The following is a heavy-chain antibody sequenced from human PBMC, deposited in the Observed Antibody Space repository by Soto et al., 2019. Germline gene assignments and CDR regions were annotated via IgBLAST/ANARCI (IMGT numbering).Heavy chain of an antibody. CDR2: IYSSGTT. Sequence: SETLSLTCTVSGGSISSGDYYWNWIRQPPGKGLEWIGYIYSSGTTYYNPSLKSRLDISVDTSKNQFSLKLSSVTAADTAVYYCARADDYPSYAMDVWGQGTTVTVSS. V-gene: IGHV4-30-4*01. J-gene: IGHJ6*02. CDR3: ARADDYPSYAMDV. D-gene: IGHD4-17*01. CDR1: GGSISSGDYY.